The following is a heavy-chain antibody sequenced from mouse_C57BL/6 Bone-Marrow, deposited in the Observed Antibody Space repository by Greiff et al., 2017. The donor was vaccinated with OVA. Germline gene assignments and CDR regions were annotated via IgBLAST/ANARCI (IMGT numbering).Heavy chain of an antibody. Sequence: QVQLQQPGAELVKPGASVKLSCKASGYTFTSYWMHWVKQRPGQGLEWIGMIHPNSGSTNYNEKFKSKATLTVDKSSSTAYMQLSSLTSEDSAVYYCERPYDYDGDYYAMDYWGQGTSVTVSS. CDR1: GYTFTSYW. V-gene: IGHV1-64*01. CDR2: IHPNSGST. J-gene: IGHJ4*01. D-gene: IGHD2-4*01. CDR3: ERPYDYDGDYYAMDY.